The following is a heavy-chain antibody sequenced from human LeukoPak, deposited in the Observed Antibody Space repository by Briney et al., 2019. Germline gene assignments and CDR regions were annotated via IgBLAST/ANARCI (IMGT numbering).Heavy chain of an antibody. D-gene: IGHD3-22*01. Sequence: SETLSLTCTVSGGSISSYYWSWIRQPAGKGLEWIGRIYTSGSTSYNPSLKSRVTMSVDTSKNQFSLKLSSVTAADTAVYYCASSVYYYDSSGYYYVNYWGQGTLVTVSS. V-gene: IGHV4-4*07. CDR3: ASSVYYYDSSGYYYVNY. CDR1: GGSISSYY. J-gene: IGHJ4*02. CDR2: IYTSGST.